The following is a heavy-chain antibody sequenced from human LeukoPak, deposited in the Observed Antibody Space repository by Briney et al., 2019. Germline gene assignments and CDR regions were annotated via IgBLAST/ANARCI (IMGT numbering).Heavy chain of an antibody. D-gene: IGHD2-15*01. CDR3: ARPDSLNLLGYCSGGSCYPLDY. V-gene: IGHV3-23*01. CDR2: ISGSGGST. J-gene: IGHJ4*02. Sequence: PGGSLRLSCAASGFTFSSYAMSWVRQAPGKGLEWVSAISGSGGSTYYADSVKGRFTISRDNAKNSLYLQMNSLRAEDTAVYYCARPDSLNLLGYCSGGSCYPLDYWGQGTLVTVSS. CDR1: GFTFSSYA.